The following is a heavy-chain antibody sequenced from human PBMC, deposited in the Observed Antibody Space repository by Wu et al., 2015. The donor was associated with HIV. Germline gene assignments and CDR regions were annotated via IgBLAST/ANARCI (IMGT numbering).Heavy chain of an antibody. CDR1: GGTFSSYA. D-gene: IGHD3-10*01. CDR3: ARTILWFGETPGTYYYYYGMDV. Sequence: QVQLVQSGAEVKKPGSSVKVSCKASGGTFSSYAISWVRQAPGQGLEWMGRIIPIFGTANYAQKFQGRVTITADESTSTAYMELSSLRSEDTAVYYCARTILWFGETPGTYYYYYGMDVWGQGTTGHRLL. CDR2: IIPIFGTA. J-gene: IGHJ6*02. V-gene: IGHV1-69*13.